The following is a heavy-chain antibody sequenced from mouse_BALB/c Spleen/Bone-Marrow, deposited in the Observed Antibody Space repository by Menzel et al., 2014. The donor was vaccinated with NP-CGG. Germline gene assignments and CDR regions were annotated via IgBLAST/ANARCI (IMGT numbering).Heavy chain of an antibody. D-gene: IGHD2-3*01. CDR1: GFTFSSFG. V-gene: IGHV5-17*02. J-gene: IGHJ4*01. CDR2: ISTGSSTI. Sequence: VQLKESGGGLVQPGGSRKLSCAASGFTFSSFGMHRVRQAPEKGLEWVAYISTGSSTIYYADTVKGRFTISRDNPKNTLFLQMTSLRSEDTAMYYCARSDGAMDYWGQGTSVTVSS. CDR3: ARSDGAMDY.